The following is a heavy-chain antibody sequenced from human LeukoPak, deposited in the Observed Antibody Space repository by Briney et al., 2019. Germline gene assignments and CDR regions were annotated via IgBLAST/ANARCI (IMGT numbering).Heavy chain of an antibody. CDR1: GYTFTSYY. Sequence: ASVKVSCKASGYTFTSYYMHWVRQAPGQELEWMGIINPSGGSTSYAQKFQGRVTMTRDTSTGTVYMELSSLRSEDTTVYYCARTGDSSGWYAWFDPRGQGTLVTVSS. CDR2: INPSGGST. J-gene: IGHJ5*02. V-gene: IGHV1-46*01. CDR3: ARTGDSSGWYAWFDP. D-gene: IGHD6-19*01.